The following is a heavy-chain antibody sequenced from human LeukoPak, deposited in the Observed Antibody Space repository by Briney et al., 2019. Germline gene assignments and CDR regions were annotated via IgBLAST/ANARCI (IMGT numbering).Heavy chain of an antibody. V-gene: IGHV1-24*01. CDR3: ATGPPYYYYMDV. CDR1: GYTLTELS. J-gene: IGHJ6*03. CDR2: FDPEDGET. Sequence: ASVKVSCKVSGYTLTELSMHWVRQAPGKGLGWMGGFDPEDGETIYAQKFQGRVTMTEDTSTDTAYMELSSLRSEDTAVYYCATGPPYYYYMDVWGKGTTVTVSS.